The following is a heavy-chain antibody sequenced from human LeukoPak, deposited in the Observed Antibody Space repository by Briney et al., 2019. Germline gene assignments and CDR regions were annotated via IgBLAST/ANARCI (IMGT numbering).Heavy chain of an antibody. CDR1: GFTFSSYW. J-gene: IGHJ5*02. CDR2: INSDGSST. Sequence: GGSLRLSCAASGFTFSSYWMHWVRQAPGKGLVWVSRINSDGSSTSYADSVKGRFTISRDNAKNTLYLQMNSLRAEDTAVYYCARDGVDTAMVTDDNWFDPWGQGTLVTVSS. D-gene: IGHD5-18*01. V-gene: IGHV3-74*01. CDR3: ARDGVDTAMVTDDNWFDP.